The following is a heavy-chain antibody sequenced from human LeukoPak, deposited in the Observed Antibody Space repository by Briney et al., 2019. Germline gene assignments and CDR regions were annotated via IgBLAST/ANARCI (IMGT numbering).Heavy chain of an antibody. CDR1: GFTFSSYE. D-gene: IGHD3-10*01. CDR2: ISSSGSTI. J-gene: IGHJ6*03. Sequence: GGSLRLSCAASGFTFSSYEMNWVRQAPGKGLEWVSYISSSGSTIYYADSVEGRFTISRDNAKNSLYLQMNSLRAEDTAVYYCARAGSPRSYYYYYYMDVWGKGTTVTVSS. CDR3: ARAGSPRSYYYYYYMDV. V-gene: IGHV3-48*03.